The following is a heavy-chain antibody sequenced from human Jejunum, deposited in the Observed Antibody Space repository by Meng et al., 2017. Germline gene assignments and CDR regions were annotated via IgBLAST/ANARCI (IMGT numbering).Heavy chain of an antibody. CDR1: GFSLGDYA. CDR2: INWDSGAS. CDR3: VKGRFNTGWFYFDY. J-gene: IGHJ4*02. V-gene: IGHV3-9*01. D-gene: IGHD6-19*01. Sequence: SLKISCAASGFSLGDYAMHWVRQAPGKGLEWVSSINWDSGASANADSVKGRFTISRDNAKNSLYLQMDSLRTEDTALYYCVKGRFNTGWFYFDYWGQGTLVTGSS.